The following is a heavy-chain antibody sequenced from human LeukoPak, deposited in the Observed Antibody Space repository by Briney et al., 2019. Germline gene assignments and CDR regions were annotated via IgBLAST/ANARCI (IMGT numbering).Heavy chain of an antibody. Sequence: GGSLRLSCAASEFSVGSNYMTWVRQAPGKGLEWVSLIYSGGSTYYADSVKGRFTISRDNSKNTLYLQMSSLRAEDTAVYYCARVRYDSSGYYSSFDYWGQGTLVTVSS. CDR3: ARVRYDSSGYYSSFDY. CDR2: IYSGGST. CDR1: EFSVGSNY. J-gene: IGHJ4*02. V-gene: IGHV3-66*01. D-gene: IGHD3-22*01.